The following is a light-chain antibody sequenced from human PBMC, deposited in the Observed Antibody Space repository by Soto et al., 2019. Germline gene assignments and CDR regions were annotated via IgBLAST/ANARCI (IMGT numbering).Light chain of an antibody. V-gene: IGLV2-8*01. Sequence: QSALTQPPSASGSPGQSVTISCAGAGSDIAVYDFVSWYQQHPGKAPKLIIYEVTKRPSGVPDRFSGSKSGNTASLTVSRLQAEDESDYYCSSFAYTNTLLFGGGTKRT. CDR3: SSFAYTNTLL. CDR1: GSDIAVYDF. CDR2: EVT. J-gene: IGLJ2*01.